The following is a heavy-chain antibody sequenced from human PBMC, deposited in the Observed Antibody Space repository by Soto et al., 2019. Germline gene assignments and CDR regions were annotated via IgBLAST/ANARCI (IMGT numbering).Heavy chain of an antibody. CDR3: ATDSRVLWFGEKYGMDV. V-gene: IGHV1-46*01. CDR2: INPSGGST. Sequence: GASVKVSCKASGYTFTSYYMHWVRQAPGQGLEWMGIINPSGGSTSYAQKFQGRVTMTRDTSTSTVYMELSSLRSEDTAVYYCATDSRVLWFGEKYGMDVWGQGTTVTVSS. J-gene: IGHJ6*02. D-gene: IGHD3-10*01. CDR1: GYTFTSYY.